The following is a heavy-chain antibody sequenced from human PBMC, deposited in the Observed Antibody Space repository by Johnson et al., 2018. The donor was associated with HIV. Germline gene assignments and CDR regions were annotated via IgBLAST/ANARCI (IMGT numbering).Heavy chain of an antibody. CDR3: ARAKTFCGGDCYSNAFDN. J-gene: IGHJ3*02. CDR2: INWNGGST. V-gene: IGHV3-20*04. CDR1: GFTFDEYG. D-gene: IGHD2-21*02. Sequence: VQLVESGGGLVRPGGSLRVSCVASGFTFDEYGMSWVRQAPGKGLEWVSGINWNGGSTGYADPVKGRFTISRDNAKKSLYLQMNSLRAEDKALYYCARAKTFCGGDCYSNAFDNWGQGTMVTVSS.